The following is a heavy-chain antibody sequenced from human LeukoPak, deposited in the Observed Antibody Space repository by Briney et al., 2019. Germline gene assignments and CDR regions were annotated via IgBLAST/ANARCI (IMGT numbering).Heavy chain of an antibody. J-gene: IGHJ4*02. D-gene: IGHD6-19*01. Sequence: PGGSLRLSCAASGFTFSNAWMNWVRQGPGKGLEWVGRIRPKIEGGTADYAAPVKGRFIISRDDSENTLYLQMNSLKIEDTAMYYCTHYSSGWYLGQGTLVTVSS. CDR3: THYSSGWY. V-gene: IGHV3-15*01. CDR1: GFTFSNAW. CDR2: IRPKIEGGTA.